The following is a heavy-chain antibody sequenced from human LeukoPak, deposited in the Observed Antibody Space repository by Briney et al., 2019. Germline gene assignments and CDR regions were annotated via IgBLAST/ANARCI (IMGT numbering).Heavy chain of an antibody. CDR2: IRYDGTNT. J-gene: IGHJ4*02. Sequence: PGGSLRLSCAASGFTFSTYGMHWVRQAPGKGLEWVAFIRYDGTNTFYVDSVKGRFTISRDNSKNTLYLQMNSLRVEDSAVYYCAKDNKGSGSYLFDYWGQGTLVTVSS. D-gene: IGHD1-26*01. CDR3: AKDNKGSGSYLFDY. CDR1: GFTFSTYG. V-gene: IGHV3-30*02.